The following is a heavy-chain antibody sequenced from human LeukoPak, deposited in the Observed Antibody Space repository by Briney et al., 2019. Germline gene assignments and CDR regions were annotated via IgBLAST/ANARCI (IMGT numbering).Heavy chain of an antibody. J-gene: IGHJ6*03. Sequence: SETLSLTCSVSGYSISSGYYWGWIRQPPGKGLEWIGSMYYRGSTDYSPSLKSRVTVSVDTTKNQFSLKLSSVTAADTAVYYCARGGTGYPLYYYYMDVWGKGTTVTISS. D-gene: IGHD3-9*01. V-gene: IGHV4-38-2*02. CDR3: ARGGTGYPLYYYYMDV. CDR2: MYYRGST. CDR1: GYSISSGYY.